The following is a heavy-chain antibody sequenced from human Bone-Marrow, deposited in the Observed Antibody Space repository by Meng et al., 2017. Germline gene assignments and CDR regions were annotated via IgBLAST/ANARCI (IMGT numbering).Heavy chain of an antibody. V-gene: IGHV4-59*01. Sequence: QVQLQSSGPGLGKPSETLSRTCTVSGGSISSYYWSWIRQPPGKGLEWIGYIYYSGSTNYNPSLKSRVTISVDTSKNQFSLKLSSVTAADTAVYYCARRPEWLGYFDYWGQGTLVTVSS. D-gene: IGHD3-3*01. CDR3: ARRPEWLGYFDY. CDR1: GGSISSYY. J-gene: IGHJ4*02. CDR2: IYYSGST.